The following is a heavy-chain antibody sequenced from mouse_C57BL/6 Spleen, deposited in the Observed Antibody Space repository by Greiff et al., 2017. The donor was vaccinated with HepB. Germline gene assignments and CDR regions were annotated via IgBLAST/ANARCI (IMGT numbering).Heavy chain of an antibody. D-gene: IGHD2-2*01. CDR2: IYPGDGDT. CDR3: ARSLYYGYDGPIYYAMDY. V-gene: IGHV1-80*01. Sequence: VKLQESGAELVKPGASVKISCKASGYAFSSYWMNWVKQRPGKGLEWIGQIYPGDGDTNYNGKFKGKATLTADKSSSTAYMQLSSLTSEDSAVYFCARSLYYGYDGPIYYAMDYWGQGTSVTVSS. J-gene: IGHJ4*01. CDR1: GYAFSSYW.